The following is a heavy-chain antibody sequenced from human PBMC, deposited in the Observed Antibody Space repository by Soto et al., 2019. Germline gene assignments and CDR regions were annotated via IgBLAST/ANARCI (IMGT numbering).Heavy chain of an antibody. D-gene: IGHD6-13*01. Sequence: QVQLQESGPGLVKPSETLSLTCTVSGGSISDYYWSWIRQPPGKGLERIGYIYYSGSTNYNPSLKSRVTISVDTSKNQFSLKLTSVSAADTAVYYCARQTATAGTGFFDFWGQGALVSVSS. CDR3: ARQTATAGTGFFDF. V-gene: IGHV4-59*01. CDR2: IYYSGST. CDR1: GGSISDYY. J-gene: IGHJ4*02.